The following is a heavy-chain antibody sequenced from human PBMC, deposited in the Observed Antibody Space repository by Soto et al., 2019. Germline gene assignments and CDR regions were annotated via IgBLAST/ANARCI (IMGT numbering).Heavy chain of an antibody. J-gene: IGHJ4*02. CDR3: ASESYGGEFDY. Sequence: VSVKVSCKVCGYSLTEFSMHWVRQAPGKGREWMGGFNAEDGETMYAQKFQGRVTITRDTSAGTAYMELSSLRSEDTAVYYCASESYGGEFDYWGQGTLVTVSS. CDR2: FNAEDGET. V-gene: IGHV1-24*01. CDR1: GYSLTEFS. D-gene: IGHD4-17*01.